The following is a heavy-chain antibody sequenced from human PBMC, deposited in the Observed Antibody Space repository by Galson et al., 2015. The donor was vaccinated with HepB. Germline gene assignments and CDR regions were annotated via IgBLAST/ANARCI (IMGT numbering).Heavy chain of an antibody. Sequence: SLRLSCAASGFTFSDYYMSWIRQAPGKGLEWVSYISSSGSTIYYADSVKGRFTISRDNAKNSLYLQMNSLRAEDTAVYYCASPGAAAGSKYYFDYWGQGTLVTVSS. CDR3: ASPGAAAGSKYYFDY. J-gene: IGHJ4*02. CDR2: ISSSGSTI. D-gene: IGHD6-13*01. V-gene: IGHV3-11*01. CDR1: GFTFSDYY.